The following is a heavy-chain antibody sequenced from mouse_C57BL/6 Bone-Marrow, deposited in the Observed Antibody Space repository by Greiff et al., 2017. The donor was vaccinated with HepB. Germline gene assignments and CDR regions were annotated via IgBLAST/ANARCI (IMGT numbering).Heavy chain of an antibody. J-gene: IGHJ2*01. Sequence: EVQRVESEGGLVQPGSSMKLSCTASGFTFSDYYMAWVRQVPEKGLEWVANINYDGSSTYYLDSLKSRFIISRDNAKNILYLQMSSLKSEDTATYYCAREGTTVYFDYWGQGTTLTVSS. CDR1: GFTFSDYY. V-gene: IGHV5-16*01. CDR3: AREGTTVYFDY. D-gene: IGHD1-1*01. CDR2: INYDGSST.